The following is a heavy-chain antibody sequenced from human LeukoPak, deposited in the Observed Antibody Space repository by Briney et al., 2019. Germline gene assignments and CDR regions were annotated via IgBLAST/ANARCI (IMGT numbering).Heavy chain of an antibody. CDR1: GFTYSRYA. CDR3: ARDHYGMDV. CDR2: ISDNGAGT. V-gene: IGHV3-23*01. Sequence: GGSLRLSCAASGFTYSRYAMSWVRQAPGKGLEWVSSISDNGAGTFYADSVKGRFTISRDNSKNTLYLQMNSLRAEDTAVYYCARDHYGMDVWGQGTTVTVSS. J-gene: IGHJ6*02.